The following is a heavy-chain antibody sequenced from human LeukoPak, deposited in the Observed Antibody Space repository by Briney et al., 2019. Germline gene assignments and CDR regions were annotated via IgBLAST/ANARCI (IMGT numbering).Heavy chain of an antibody. CDR3: AREGSGWSSLTPCDY. Sequence: GGSLRLSCAASGFTFSSYGMHWVRQAPGKELEWVAVIWYDGSNKYYADSVKGRSTISRDNSKNTLYLQMNSLRAEDTAVYYCAREGSGWSSLTPCDYWGQGTLVTVSS. J-gene: IGHJ4*02. V-gene: IGHV3-33*01. CDR1: GFTFSSYG. D-gene: IGHD6-19*01. CDR2: IWYDGSNK.